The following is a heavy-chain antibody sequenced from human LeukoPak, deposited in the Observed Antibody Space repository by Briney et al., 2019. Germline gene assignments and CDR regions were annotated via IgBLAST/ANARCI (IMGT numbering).Heavy chain of an antibody. Sequence: GGSLRLSCAASGFTFSSYGMHWVRQAPGKGLEWVAFIRYDGNNKYYADSVKGRFTISRDNSKNTLYLQMNSLRAEDTAVYYCAKDRSTSSYYYYMDVWGKGTTVTISS. CDR3: AKDRSTSSYYYYMDV. J-gene: IGHJ6*03. CDR2: IRYDGNNK. D-gene: IGHD2-2*01. V-gene: IGHV3-30*02. CDR1: GFTFSSYG.